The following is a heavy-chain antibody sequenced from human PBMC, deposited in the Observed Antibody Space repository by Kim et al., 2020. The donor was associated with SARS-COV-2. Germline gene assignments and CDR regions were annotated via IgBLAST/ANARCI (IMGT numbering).Heavy chain of an antibody. CDR1: GGSISSSNW. V-gene: IGHV4-4*02. D-gene: IGHD2-15*01. CDR2: IYHSGST. J-gene: IGHJ6*02. CDR3: ARDGYCSGGSCYSPPYYYYGMDV. Sequence: SETLSLTCAVSGGSISSSNWWSWVRQPPGKGLEWIGEIYHSGSTNYNPSLKSRVTISVDKSKNQFSLKLSSVTAADTAVYYCARDGYCSGGSCYSPPYYYYGMDVWGQGTTVTVSS.